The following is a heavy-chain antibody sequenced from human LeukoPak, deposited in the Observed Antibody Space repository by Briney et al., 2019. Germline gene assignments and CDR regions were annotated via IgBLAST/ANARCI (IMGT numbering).Heavy chain of an antibody. D-gene: IGHD3-9*01. Sequence: PSETLSLTCAVYGGSFSGYYWSWIRQPPGKGLEWIGEINHSGSTNYNPSLKSRVTISVDTSKNQFSLKLSSVTAADTAVYYCARGHDDILTGYSPGAFDIWGQGTMVTVSS. CDR2: INHSGST. J-gene: IGHJ3*02. CDR1: GGSFSGYY. V-gene: IGHV4-34*01. CDR3: ARGHDDILTGYSPGAFDI.